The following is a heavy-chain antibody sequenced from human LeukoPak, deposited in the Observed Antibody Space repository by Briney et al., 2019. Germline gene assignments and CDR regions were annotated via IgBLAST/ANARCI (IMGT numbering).Heavy chain of an antibody. J-gene: IGHJ4*02. CDR1: GFTFSSYE. CDR2: ISSSGDTI. V-gene: IGHV3-48*03. CDR3: ARYYYDSSGGELDY. Sequence: GGSLRLSCAASGFTFSSYEMNWVRQAPGKGLEWVSYISSSGDTIYYADSVKGRFTISRDNAKNSLYLQMNSLRAEDTAVYYCARYYYDSSGGELDYWGQGTLVTVSS. D-gene: IGHD3-22*01.